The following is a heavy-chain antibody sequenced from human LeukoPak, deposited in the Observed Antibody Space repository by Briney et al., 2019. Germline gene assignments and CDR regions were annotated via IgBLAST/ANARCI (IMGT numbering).Heavy chain of an antibody. D-gene: IGHD2-8*02. CDR1: GYTLTELS. Sequence: ASVKVSCKVSGYTLTELSMHWVRQAPGKGLEWMGGFDPEDGETIYAQKFQGRVTMTEDTSTDTAYMELSSLRSEDTAVYYCATYLVDPKGFDYWGQGTLVTVSS. CDR2: FDPEDGET. V-gene: IGHV1-24*01. CDR3: ATYLVDPKGFDY. J-gene: IGHJ4*02.